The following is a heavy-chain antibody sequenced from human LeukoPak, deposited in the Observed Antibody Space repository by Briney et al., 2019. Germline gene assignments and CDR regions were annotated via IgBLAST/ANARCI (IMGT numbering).Heavy chain of an antibody. J-gene: IGHJ6*04. CDR3: AKDVRYSSGGYYYYGMDV. Sequence: PGGSLRLSCAASGFTFSGYAMSWVRQAPGKGLEWVSAISGSGGSTYYADSVKGRFTISRDNSKNTLYLQMNSLRAEDTAVYYCAKDVRYSSGGYYYYGMDVWGKGTTVTVSS. CDR1: GFTFSGYA. V-gene: IGHV3-23*01. CDR2: ISGSGGST. D-gene: IGHD6-19*01.